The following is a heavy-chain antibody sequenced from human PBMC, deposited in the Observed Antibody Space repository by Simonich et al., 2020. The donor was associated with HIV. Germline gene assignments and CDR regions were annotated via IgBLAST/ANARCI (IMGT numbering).Heavy chain of an antibody. CDR3: ARGDTEYFDY. V-gene: IGHV5-51*03. CDR2: IYPGDTET. J-gene: IGHJ4*02. D-gene: IGHD5-18*01. Sequence: EVQLVQSGAAVKKPGESLKISCKGSGYSFTSYWIGWVRQMPGKGLEWSGIIYPGDTETRASPSCQGKVTISANKAISTAYLQWSSLKASDTAMYYCARGDTEYFDYWGQGTLVTVSS. CDR1: GYSFTSYW.